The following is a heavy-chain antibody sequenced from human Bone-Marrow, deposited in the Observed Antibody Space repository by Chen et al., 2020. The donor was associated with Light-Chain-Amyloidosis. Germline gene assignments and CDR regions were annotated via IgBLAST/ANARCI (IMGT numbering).Heavy chain of an antibody. D-gene: IGHD4-4*01. Sequence: QVLLVQSGAEVKKPGSSVKVSCKASGGTFSTSAINWVRHAPGQGLEWMGGIIPSLGTASYAQKFQVRVTITADESTSTVYMELSSLRFEDTAVYYCAEGRYSNLDYWGQGTLVTVSS. J-gene: IGHJ4*02. CDR1: GGTFSTSA. CDR3: AEGRYSNLDY. V-gene: IGHV1-69*01. CDR2: IIPSLGTA.